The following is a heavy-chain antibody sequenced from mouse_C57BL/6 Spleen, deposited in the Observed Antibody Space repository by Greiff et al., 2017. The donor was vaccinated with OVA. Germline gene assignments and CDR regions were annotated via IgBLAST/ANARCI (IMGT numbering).Heavy chain of an antibody. CDR1: GYSFTDYN. CDR2: INPNYGTT. J-gene: IGHJ1*03. CDR3: ARYGFDTTVVDRYFDV. Sequence: EVQLVESGPELVKPGASVKISCKASGYSFTDYNMNWVKQSNGKSLEWIGVINPNYGTTSYNQKFKGKATLTVDQSSSTAYMQLNSLTSEDSAVYYCARYGFDTTVVDRYFDVWGTGTTVTVSS. D-gene: IGHD1-1*01. V-gene: IGHV1-39*01.